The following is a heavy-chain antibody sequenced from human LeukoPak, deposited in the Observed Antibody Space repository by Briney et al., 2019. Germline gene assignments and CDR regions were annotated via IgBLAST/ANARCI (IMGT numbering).Heavy chain of an antibody. CDR1: GLTFSSYG. CDR3: AAWGRDPLDY. J-gene: IGHJ4*02. V-gene: IGHV3-33*01. Sequence: GRSLRLSCAASGLTFSSYGMHWVRQAPGKGLEWVAVIWYDGSNKYYADSVKGRFTISRDNSKNTLYLQMNSLRAEDTAVYYCAAWGRDPLDYWGQGTLVTVSS. D-gene: IGHD3-16*01. CDR2: IWYDGSNK.